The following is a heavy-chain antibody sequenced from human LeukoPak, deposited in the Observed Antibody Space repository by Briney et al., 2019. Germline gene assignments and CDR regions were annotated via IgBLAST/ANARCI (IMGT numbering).Heavy chain of an antibody. Sequence: GGSLRLSCEVTGFTFGNHAMSWVRQAPGKGLEWISGISASGHYTYTAGSLKGRFTISRDNSKNTLYLQMDSLRAEDTALYYCAKDGSWGDYYFYFYIDVWGKGTTVTVSS. CDR1: GFTFGNHA. J-gene: IGHJ6*03. CDR3: AKDGSWGDYYFYFYIDV. D-gene: IGHD3-16*01. CDR2: ISASGHYT. V-gene: IGHV3-23*01.